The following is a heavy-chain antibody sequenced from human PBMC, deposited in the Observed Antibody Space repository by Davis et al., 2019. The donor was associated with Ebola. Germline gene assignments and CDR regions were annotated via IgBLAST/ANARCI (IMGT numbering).Heavy chain of an antibody. CDR1: GFTFSSYA. Sequence: GESLKISCAASGFTFSSYAMSWVRQAPGKGLEWVSAISGSGGSTYYADSVKGRFTISRDNAKNSLYLQMNSLRAEDTAVYYCARERVYYYGMDDWGQGTTVTVSS. J-gene: IGHJ6*02. V-gene: IGHV3-23*01. CDR2: ISGSGGST. CDR3: ARERVYYYGMDD.